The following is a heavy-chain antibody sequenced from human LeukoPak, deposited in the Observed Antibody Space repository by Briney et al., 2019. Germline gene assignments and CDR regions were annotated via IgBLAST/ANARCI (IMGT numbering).Heavy chain of an antibody. V-gene: IGHV4-34*01. CDR2: INHSGST. Sequence: GSLRLSCVASGFTFSSYWMSWIRQPPGKGLEWIGEINHSGSTNYNPSLKSRVTISVDTSKNQFSLKLSSVTAADTAVYYCARHVSWRITMVRGARYYFDYWGQGTLVTVSS. CDR3: ARHVSWRITMVRGARYYFDY. D-gene: IGHD3-10*01. CDR1: GFTFSSYW. J-gene: IGHJ4*02.